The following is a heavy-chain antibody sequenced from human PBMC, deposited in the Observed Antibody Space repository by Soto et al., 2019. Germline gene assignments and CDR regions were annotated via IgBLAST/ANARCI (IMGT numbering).Heavy chain of an antibody. Sequence: QVQLVQSGPEVKKPGASVTVSCKTSGYTFTDHGIDWVRQAPGQGLELVGWVSSYNGNTNYAYNLKDRVIMTTDASTSTAYMELRGLGSDDTAVYYCAREVEGSYSPADFWGQGTPVTVSS. CDR3: AREVEGSYSPADF. V-gene: IGHV1-18*01. CDR2: VSSYNGNT. CDR1: GYTFTDHG. J-gene: IGHJ4*02. D-gene: IGHD3-10*01.